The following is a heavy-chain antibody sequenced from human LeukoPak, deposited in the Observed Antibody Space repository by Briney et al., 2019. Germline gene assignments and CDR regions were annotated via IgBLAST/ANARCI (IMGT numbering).Heavy chain of an antibody. CDR1: GFTFTSYG. J-gene: IGHJ4*02. CDR3: ARGVAGRFDY. D-gene: IGHD6-19*01. V-gene: IGHV1-18*01. Sequence: PGGSLRLSCAASGFTFTSYGISWVRQAPGQGLEWMGWISAYNGNTNYAQKLQGRVTMTTDTSTSTAYMELRSLRSDDTAVYYCARGVAGRFDYWGQGTLVTVSS. CDR2: ISAYNGNT.